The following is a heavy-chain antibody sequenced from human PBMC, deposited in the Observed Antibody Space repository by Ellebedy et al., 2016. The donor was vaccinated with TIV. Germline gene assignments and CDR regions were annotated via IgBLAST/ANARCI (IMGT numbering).Heavy chain of an antibody. V-gene: IGHV3-21*01. D-gene: IGHD5-18*01. CDR3: ARDITKYSYGGDY. Sequence: GGSLRLSXAASGFTFSSYSMNWVRQAPGKGLEWVSSISSSSSYIYYADSVKGRFTISRDNAKNSLYLQMNSLRAEDTAVYYCARDITKYSYGGDYWGQGTLVTVSS. CDR2: ISSSSSYI. CDR1: GFTFSSYS. J-gene: IGHJ4*02.